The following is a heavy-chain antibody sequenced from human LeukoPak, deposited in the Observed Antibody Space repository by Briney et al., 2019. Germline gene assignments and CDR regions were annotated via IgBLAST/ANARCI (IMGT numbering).Heavy chain of an antibody. D-gene: IGHD5-12*01. CDR3: ARDGYGYSYMDV. J-gene: IGHJ6*04. Sequence: PGGSLRLSCAASGFTVSSNFMSWVRQAPGKGLEWVSVIYSGGTTYYADSVKGRFTISRDISKNTLHLQMNSLRAEDTAVYYCARDGYGYSYMDVWGRGTTVTVSS. V-gene: IGHV3-53*01. CDR1: GFTVSSNF. CDR2: IYSGGTT.